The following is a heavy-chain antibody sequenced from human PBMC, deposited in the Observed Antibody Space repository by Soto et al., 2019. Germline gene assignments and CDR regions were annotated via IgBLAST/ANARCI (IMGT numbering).Heavy chain of an antibody. CDR3: ARDRSGGNYFYYGMDV. V-gene: IGHV3-33*01. Sequence: QVQLVESGGGVVQPGRSLRLSCAASGFTFNRNAMHWVRQAPGKGREWVAVIWHDGSKEYYSESVKGRFTISRDNSNNMIFLQMNSVRVEDTAVYFCARDRSGGNYFYYGMDVWGQGTTVTVSS. D-gene: IGHD2-8*02. CDR1: GFTFNRNA. J-gene: IGHJ6*02. CDR2: IWHDGSKE.